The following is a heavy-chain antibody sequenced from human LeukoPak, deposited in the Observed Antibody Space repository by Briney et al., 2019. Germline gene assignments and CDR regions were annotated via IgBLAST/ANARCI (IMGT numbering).Heavy chain of an antibody. CDR3: ARTSYGSFDY. CDR2: IYHSGST. J-gene: IGHJ4*02. Sequence: SETLSLTCAVSGGSISSGGYSWSWIRQPPGKGLEWVGYIYHSGSTYYNPSLKSRVTISVDRFKNQFSLKLGSVTAADTAVYYCARTSYGSFDYWGQGTLVTVSS. CDR1: GGSISSGGYS. D-gene: IGHD3-10*01. V-gene: IGHV4-30-2*01.